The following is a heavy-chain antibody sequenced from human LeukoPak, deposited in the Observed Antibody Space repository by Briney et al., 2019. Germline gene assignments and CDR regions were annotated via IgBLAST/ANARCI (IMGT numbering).Heavy chain of an antibody. CDR2: VYYSGTT. Sequence: SETLSLTCIVSGGSISSTSYFWGWIRQPPGKGLEYIGSVYYSGTTYYNPSLKSRVTISVDTSKNQFSLRLGSVTAADTAVYYCARRDTYGRTFDYWGQGTLVTVSS. CDR1: GGSISSTSYF. CDR3: ARRDTYGRTFDY. J-gene: IGHJ4*02. D-gene: IGHD5-18*01. V-gene: IGHV4-39*01.